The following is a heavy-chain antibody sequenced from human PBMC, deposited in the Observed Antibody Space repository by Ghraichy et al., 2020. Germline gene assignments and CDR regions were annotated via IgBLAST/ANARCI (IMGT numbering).Heavy chain of an antibody. D-gene: IGHD1-1*01. V-gene: IGHV3-33*01. Sequence: GGSLRLSCAASGFTFSSYGMHWVRQAPGKGLKWVAVIWYDGSNKYYADSVKGRFTISRDNSKNTLYLQMNSLRAEDTAVYYCARDSSNWNDAGNDAFDIWGQGTMVTVSS. CDR1: GFTFSSYG. CDR2: IWYDGSNK. J-gene: IGHJ3*02. CDR3: ARDSSNWNDAGNDAFDI.